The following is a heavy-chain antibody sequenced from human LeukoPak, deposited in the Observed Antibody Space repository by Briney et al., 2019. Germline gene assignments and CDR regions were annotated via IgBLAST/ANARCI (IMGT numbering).Heavy chain of an antibody. Sequence: PGGSLRLSCAASGFTFSNYWMHWVRQAPGKGLVWVSRINSDGSSTSCADSVKGRFTISRDNAKNTLYLQMNSLRAEDTAVYYCAREGAAADFDYWGQGTLVTVSS. D-gene: IGHD6-13*01. V-gene: IGHV3-74*01. CDR3: AREGAAADFDY. CDR2: INSDGSST. J-gene: IGHJ4*02. CDR1: GFTFSNYW.